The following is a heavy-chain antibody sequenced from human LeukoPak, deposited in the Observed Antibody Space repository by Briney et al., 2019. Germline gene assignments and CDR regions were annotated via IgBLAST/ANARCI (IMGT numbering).Heavy chain of an antibody. Sequence: GXGLEWVSDIYWNCCRTLYALSVKPLYTISRDNSNNTLYLQMNSLSAEDTPVYFCAKVSGWYQPYFDYWAQGPLLTVSS. D-gene: IGHD6-19*01. CDR2: IYWNCCRT. CDR3: AKVSGWYQPYFDY. J-gene: IGHJ4*02. V-gene: IGHV3-23*05.